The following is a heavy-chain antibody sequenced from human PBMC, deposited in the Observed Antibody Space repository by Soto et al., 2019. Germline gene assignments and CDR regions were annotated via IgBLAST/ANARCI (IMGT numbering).Heavy chain of an antibody. CDR1: GYSITSGYY. J-gene: IGHJ6*02. CDR2: IYHSGST. D-gene: IGHD2-2*01. V-gene: IGHV4-38-2*01. CDR3: ARYAYSYYSGMDV. Sequence: ETLSLSCGVSGYSITSGYYWCWIRQPPGKGLEWIGNIYHSGSTYYNPSPKSRVSISIDTSRNYFSLKLSSVTAADKAVYYCARYAYSYYSGMDVWGQGTTVTVSS.